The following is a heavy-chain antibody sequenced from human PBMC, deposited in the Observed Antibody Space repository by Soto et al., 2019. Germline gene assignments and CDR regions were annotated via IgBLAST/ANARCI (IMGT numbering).Heavy chain of an antibody. Sequence: QVQLVQSGAEVKKPGSSVKVSCKASGGTFSSYAISWVRQAPGQGLEWMGGIIPIFGTANYAQKFQGRVTITADESTSTAYMELSSVVSEDTAVYYCASLVGFGGVVAGGDYWGQGTLVTVSS. CDR1: GGTFSSYA. J-gene: IGHJ4*02. V-gene: IGHV1-69*12. D-gene: IGHD3-3*01. CDR2: IIPIFGTA. CDR3: ASLVGFGGVVAGGDY.